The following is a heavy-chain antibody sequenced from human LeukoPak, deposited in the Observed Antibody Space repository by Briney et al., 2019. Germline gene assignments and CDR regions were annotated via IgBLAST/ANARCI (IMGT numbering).Heavy chain of an antibody. Sequence: GGSLRLSCAASGFTFSSYTMTWVRQAPGKGLEWVSAIGGSTYYADSVKGRFTISRDNSKNTLYLQMTSLIADDTAVYYCAKDWPSEWQQLPDYEALDIWGQGTMVTVSS. J-gene: IGHJ3*02. V-gene: IGHV3-23*01. CDR1: GFTFSSYT. CDR2: IGGST. CDR3: AKDWPSEWQQLPDYEALDI. D-gene: IGHD6-13*01.